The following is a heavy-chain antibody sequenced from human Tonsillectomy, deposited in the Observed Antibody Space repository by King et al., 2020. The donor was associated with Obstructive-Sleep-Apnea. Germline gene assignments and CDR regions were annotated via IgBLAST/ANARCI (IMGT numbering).Heavy chain of an antibody. V-gene: IGHV3-30-3*01. D-gene: IGHD3-16*02. CDR2: IPYDGSNK. J-gene: IGHJ4*02. Sequence: VQLVESGGGVVQPGRSLRLSCAASGFTFSSYAMHWVRQAPGKGLEWVAVIPYDGSNKYYADSVKGRFTISRDNSKNTLYLQMNSLRAEDTAVYYCARGDYVWGSYRTLFDYWGQGTLVTVSS. CDR1: GFTFSSYA. CDR3: ARGDYVWGSYRTLFDY.